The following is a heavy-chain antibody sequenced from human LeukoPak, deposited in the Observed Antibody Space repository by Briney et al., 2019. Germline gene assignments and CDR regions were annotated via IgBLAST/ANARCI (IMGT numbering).Heavy chain of an antibody. Sequence: GGSLRLSCAASGFTLSNYWTHWVRQAPGKGLVWVSRIKSDGTNTNYADSVRGRFTISRDNAKSTVYLQMNSLRVEDTAIYYCARDLLGGLDSWGQGILVTVSS. J-gene: IGHJ4*02. D-gene: IGHD3-10*01. V-gene: IGHV3-74*01. CDR3: ARDLLGGLDS. CDR1: GFTLSNYW. CDR2: IKSDGTNT.